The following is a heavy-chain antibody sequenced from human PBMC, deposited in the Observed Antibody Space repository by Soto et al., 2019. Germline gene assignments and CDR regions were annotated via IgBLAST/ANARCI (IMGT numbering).Heavy chain of an antibody. Sequence: QVQLQESGPGLVRPSETLSLTCSVSGSSFTGDYWSWIRQPAGKGLEWIGRVFGNGAGTPIYNSSLKNRVTMSVDSSTKQFSLKLTSVTAADTAVYFCARDLPPYDRRRQSAGAFEDWGQVILVTVSS. D-gene: IGHD3-22*01. V-gene: IGHV4-4*07. J-gene: IGHJ4*02. CDR3: ARDLPPYDRRRQSAGAFED. CDR2: VFGNGAGTP. CDR1: GSSFTGDY.